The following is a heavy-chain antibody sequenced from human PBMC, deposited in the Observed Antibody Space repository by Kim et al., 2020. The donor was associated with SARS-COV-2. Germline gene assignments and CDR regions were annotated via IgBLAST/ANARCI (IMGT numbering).Heavy chain of an antibody. Sequence: SETLSLTCTVSGGSISSYYWSWLRQPPGKGLEWIGYIYYSGSTNYNPSLKSRVTISVDTSKNQFSLKLSSVTAADTAVYYCPRVGNGAYYYYGMDVWGQG. J-gene: IGHJ6*02. CDR1: GGSISSYY. V-gene: IGHV4-59*13. D-gene: IGHD1-1*01. CDR2: IYYSGST. CDR3: PRVGNGAYYYYGMDV.